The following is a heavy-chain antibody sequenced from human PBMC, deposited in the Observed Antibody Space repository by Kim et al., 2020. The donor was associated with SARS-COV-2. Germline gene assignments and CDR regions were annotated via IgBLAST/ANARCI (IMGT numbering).Heavy chain of an antibody. V-gene: IGHV3-33*01. CDR1: GFTLSTYA. Sequence: GGSLRHSCAASGFTLSTYAMDWVRQTPGKGLEWVAVIWSDGSYKYYADSVNGRFTISRDNSKSTLYLQMDSLRAEDTAVYYCARDVNSFFDFWGRGTLVTVSS. CDR3: ARDVNSFFDF. CDR2: IWSDGSYK. J-gene: IGHJ4*02.